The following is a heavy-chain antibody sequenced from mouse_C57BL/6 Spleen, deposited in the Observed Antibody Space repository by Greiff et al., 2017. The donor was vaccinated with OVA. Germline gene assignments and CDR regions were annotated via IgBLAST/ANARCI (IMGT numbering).Heavy chain of an antibody. CDR2: IYPGSGST. Sequence: VQLQQPGAELVKPGASVKMSCKASGYTFTSYWITWVKQRPGQGLEWIGDIYPGSGSTNYNETFKSKATLTVDTSSSTAYMQLSSLTSEDSAVYYCARWYGSRKNPYFDYWGQGTTLTVSS. CDR1: GYTFTSYW. CDR3: ARWYGSRKNPYFDY. D-gene: IGHD1-1*01. J-gene: IGHJ2*01. V-gene: IGHV1-55*01.